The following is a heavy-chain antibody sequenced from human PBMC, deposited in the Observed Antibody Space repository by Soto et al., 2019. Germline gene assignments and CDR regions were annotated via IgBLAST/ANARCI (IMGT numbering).Heavy chain of an antibody. J-gene: IGHJ6*02. D-gene: IGHD3-3*01. V-gene: IGHV4-39*01. CDR3: ARHVPPRAYYDFWSGYYTGIPRDHYYYYGMDV. CDR2: IYYSGST. CDR1: GGSISSSSYY. Sequence: SETLSLTCTVSGGSISSSSYYWGWIRQPPGKGLEWIGSIYYSGSTYYNPSLKSRVAISVDTSKNQFSLKLSSVTAADTAVYYCARHVPPRAYYDFWSGYYTGIPRDHYYYYGMDVWGQGTTVTVSS.